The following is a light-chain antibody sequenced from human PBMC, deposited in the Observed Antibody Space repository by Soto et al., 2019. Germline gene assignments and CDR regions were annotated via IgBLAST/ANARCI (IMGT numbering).Light chain of an antibody. V-gene: IGLV2-14*03. CDR1: NRDVGSYNL. CDR2: DVR. Sequence: QSALTQPASVSGSPGQSITIACTGTNRDVGSYNLVSWYQQRPSEAPKLIISDVRNRPSGISYRFTGSKSCNTAALTISGLQAEDDADYYCSSDTNSSPPHFVFGGGTKLTVL. J-gene: IGLJ2*01. CDR3: SSDTNSSPPHFV.